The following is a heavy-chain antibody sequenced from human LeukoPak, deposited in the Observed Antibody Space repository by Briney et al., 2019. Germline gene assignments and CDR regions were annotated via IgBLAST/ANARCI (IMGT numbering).Heavy chain of an antibody. V-gene: IGHV1-46*01. CDR2: LNPSGGGI. Sequence: GASVKVSCKASGYTFTSYGISWVRQAPGQGLEWMGILNPSGGGITYAQKFQGRVTMTRDTSTSTFYMELRRLRSEDTAVYYCARDRWFGGRPDNFMDVWGRGTTVTVSS. D-gene: IGHD3-10*01. CDR3: ARDRWFGGRPDNFMDV. CDR1: GYTFTSYG. J-gene: IGHJ6*03.